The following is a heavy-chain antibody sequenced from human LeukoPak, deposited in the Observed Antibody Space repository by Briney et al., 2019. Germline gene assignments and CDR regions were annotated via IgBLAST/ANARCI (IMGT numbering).Heavy chain of an antibody. CDR3: ARDLQTYYYDSSGYFQYNWFDP. V-gene: IGHV3-7*01. CDR1: GFTFSSYW. D-gene: IGHD3-22*01. CDR2: IKQDGSEK. Sequence: PGGSLRLSCAASGFTFSSYWMSWVRQAPGKGLEWVANIKQDGSEKYYVDSVKGRFTTSRDNAKNSLYLQMNSLRAEDTAVYYCARDLQTYYYDSSGYFQYNWFDPWGQGTLVTVSS. J-gene: IGHJ5*02.